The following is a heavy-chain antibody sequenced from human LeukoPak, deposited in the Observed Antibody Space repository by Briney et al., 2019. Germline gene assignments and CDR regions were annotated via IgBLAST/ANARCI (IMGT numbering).Heavy chain of an antibody. J-gene: IGHJ4*02. CDR2: IYYSGGT. CDR3: VRPGDSSGYYYGFEY. D-gene: IGHD3-22*01. V-gene: IGHV4-39*01. Sequence: SSETLSLTCTVSGGSISSSSYYWGWIRQPPGKGLEWIGSIYYSGGTYYNPSLKSRVTISVDTSKNQFSLKLNSVTAADTAVYYCVRPGDSSGYYYGFEYWGQGTLVTVSS. CDR1: GGSISSSSYY.